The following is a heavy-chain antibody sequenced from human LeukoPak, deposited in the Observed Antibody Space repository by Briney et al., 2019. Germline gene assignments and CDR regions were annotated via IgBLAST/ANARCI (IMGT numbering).Heavy chain of an antibody. CDR2: IYYSGST. Sequence: SETLSLTCTVSGGSISSGGYYWSWIRQHPGKGLEWIGYIYYSGSTYYNPSLKSRVTISVDTSKNQFSLKLSSVTAADTAVYYCARGDMATTHDYWGQGTLVTVSS. CDR3: ARGDMATTHDY. J-gene: IGHJ4*02. D-gene: IGHD5-24*01. CDR1: GGSISSGGYY. V-gene: IGHV4-31*03.